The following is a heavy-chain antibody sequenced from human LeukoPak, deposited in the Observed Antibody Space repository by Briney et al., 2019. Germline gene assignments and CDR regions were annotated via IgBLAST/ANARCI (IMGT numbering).Heavy chain of an antibody. CDR1: GGSISSYY. V-gene: IGHV4-59*01. CDR3: AREYCTTTSCYGGNWFDS. D-gene: IGHD2-2*01. Sequence: SETLSLTCTVSGGSISSYYWSWIRQPPGKGLEWIGYIYYSGSTKYNPSLKSRVTISQNTSKNQFSLKLTSVTAADTGLYYCAREYCTTTSCYGGNWFDSWGQGTLVTVSS. CDR2: IYYSGST. J-gene: IGHJ5*01.